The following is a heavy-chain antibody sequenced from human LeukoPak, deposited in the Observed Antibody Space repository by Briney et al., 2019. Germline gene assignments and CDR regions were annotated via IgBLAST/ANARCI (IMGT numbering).Heavy chain of an antibody. V-gene: IGHV3-30-3*01. CDR2: ISYDGSNK. CDR3: ARHYYDSSGSHAFDI. J-gene: IGHJ3*02. CDR1: GFTFSSYA. D-gene: IGHD3-22*01. Sequence: PGGSLRLSCAASGFTFSSYAMHWIRQAPGKGLGWVAVISYDGSNKYYADSVKGRFTISRDNSKNTLYLQMNSLRAEDTAVYYCARHYYDSSGSHAFDIWGQGTMVTVSS.